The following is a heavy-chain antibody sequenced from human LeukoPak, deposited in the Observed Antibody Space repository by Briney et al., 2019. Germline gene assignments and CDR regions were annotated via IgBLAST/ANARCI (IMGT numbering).Heavy chain of an antibody. CDR1: GFTFSSYS. Sequence: PGGSLRLSCAASGFTFSSYSMNWVRQAPGKGLEWVSSISSSSSYIYYADSVKGRFTISRDNAKNSLYLQMNSLRAEDTAVYYCARGLVVPAAMSGMDVWGQGTTVTVSS. CDR3: ARGLVVPAAMSGMDV. D-gene: IGHD2-2*01. J-gene: IGHJ6*02. CDR2: ISSSSSYI. V-gene: IGHV3-21*01.